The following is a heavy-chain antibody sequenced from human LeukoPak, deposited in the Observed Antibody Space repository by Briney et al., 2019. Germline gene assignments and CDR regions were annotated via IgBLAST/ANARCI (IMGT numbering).Heavy chain of an antibody. D-gene: IGHD3-3*01. V-gene: IGHV3-30-3*01. J-gene: IGHJ4*02. Sequence: PGGSLRLSYAASGFTFSSYAMHWVRQAPGKGLEWVAVISYDGSNKYYADSVKGRFTISRDNSKNTLYLQMNSLRAEDTAVYYCARAPGDDFWSGYYHFDYWGQGTLVTVSS. CDR2: ISYDGSNK. CDR3: ARAPGDDFWSGYYHFDY. CDR1: GFTFSSYA.